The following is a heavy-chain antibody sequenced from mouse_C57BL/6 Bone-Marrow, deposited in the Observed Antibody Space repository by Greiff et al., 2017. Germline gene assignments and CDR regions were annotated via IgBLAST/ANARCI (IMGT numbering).Heavy chain of an antibody. CDR1: GYTFTSYW. J-gene: IGHJ2*01. Sequence: QVQLQQPGTELVKPGASVKLSCKASGYTFTSYWMHWVKQRPGQGLEWIGNINPSNGGTNYNEKFKSKATLTVDKSSNTAYMQLSSLTSEDSAVYYWARGVHGYDFDYWGQGTTLTVSS. CDR2: INPSNGGT. D-gene: IGHD2-2*01. V-gene: IGHV1-53*01. CDR3: ARGVHGYDFDY.